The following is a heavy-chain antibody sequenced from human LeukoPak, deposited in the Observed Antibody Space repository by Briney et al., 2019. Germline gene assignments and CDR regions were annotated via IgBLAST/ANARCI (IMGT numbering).Heavy chain of an antibody. CDR1: GYTFTSYG. Sequence: GASVTVSCKASGYTFTSYGISWVRQAPGQGLEGMGWISAYNGNTNYAQKLQGRVTMTTDTSTSTAYMELRSLRSDDTAVYYCASGGGTSWSVKYYFDYWGQGTLVTVSS. D-gene: IGHD2-2*01. J-gene: IGHJ4*02. V-gene: IGHV1-18*01. CDR2: ISAYNGNT. CDR3: ASGGGTSWSVKYYFDY.